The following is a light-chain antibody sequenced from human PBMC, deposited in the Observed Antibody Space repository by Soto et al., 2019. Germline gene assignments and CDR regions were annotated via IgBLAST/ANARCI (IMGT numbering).Light chain of an antibody. CDR2: AAS. CDR3: QQAYNTPRT. CDR1: QSISSY. J-gene: IGKJ2*02. Sequence: DIQMTQSPSSLSASVGDRVTITCRASQSISSYLNWYQQKPGKAPKLLIYAASSLQSGVPSRFSGSGSGTEFTLNISSLQPEDFATYYCQQAYNTPRTFGQGTKMEIK. V-gene: IGKV1-39*01.